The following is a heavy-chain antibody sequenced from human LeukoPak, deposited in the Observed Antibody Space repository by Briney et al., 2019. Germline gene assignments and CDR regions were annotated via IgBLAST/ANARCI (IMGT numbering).Heavy chain of an antibody. V-gene: IGHV4-59*01. D-gene: IGHD3-22*01. CDR3: AREVVVYNWFDP. CDR1: GGSISSYY. J-gene: IGHJ5*02. Sequence: PSETLSLTCTVSGGSISSYYWSWIRQPPGKGLEWIGYIYYSGSTNYNPSLKSQVTISVDTSKNQFSLKLSSVTAADTAVYYCAREVVVYNWFDPWGQGTLVTVSS. CDR2: IYYSGST.